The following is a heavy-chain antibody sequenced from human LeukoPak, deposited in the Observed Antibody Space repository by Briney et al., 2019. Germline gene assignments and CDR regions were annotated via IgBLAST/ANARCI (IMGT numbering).Heavy chain of an antibody. J-gene: IGHJ5*02. CDR1: GGSVSSGSYY. V-gene: IGHV4-61*01. Sequence: SETLSLTCTVSGGSVSSGSYYWSWIRQPPGKGLEWIGYIYYSGSTNYNPSLKSRVTISVDTSKNQFSLKLSPVTAADTAVYYCARDRAFYGSRSYHWFDPWGQGTLVTVSS. CDR3: ARDRAFYGSRSYHWFDP. CDR2: IYYSGST. D-gene: IGHD3-10*01.